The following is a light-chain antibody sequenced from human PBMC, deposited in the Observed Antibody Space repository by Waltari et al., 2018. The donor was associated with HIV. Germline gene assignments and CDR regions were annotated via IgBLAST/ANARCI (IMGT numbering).Light chain of an antibody. Sequence: DIQMTQSPSSLSASVGDRVIITCRASQGISNDVGWYQQRPGKAPKRLIYAASSLQSGVPSRFSGSGSGTEFTLTISSQQPEDFATYYCLQHNNYPRTFGQGTKVEIK. J-gene: IGKJ1*01. CDR3: LQHNNYPRT. CDR2: AAS. V-gene: IGKV1-17*01. CDR1: QGISND.